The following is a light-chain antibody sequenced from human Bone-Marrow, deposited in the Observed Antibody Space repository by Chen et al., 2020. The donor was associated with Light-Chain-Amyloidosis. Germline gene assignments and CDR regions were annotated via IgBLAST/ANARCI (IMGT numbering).Light chain of an antibody. CDR1: SGDVGTYNY. V-gene: IGLV2-14*01. CDR3: SSVTSSSSYV. J-gene: IGLJ1*01. CDR2: AVS. Sequence: QSALTQPASVSGSPGQSITISCTGTSGDVGTYNYVSWYQQHLGKAPKVMIYAVSNRPSGVTNRFSGSKSGDTASLTISGRQAEDEADYYCSSVTSSSSYVFGPGTKVTVL.